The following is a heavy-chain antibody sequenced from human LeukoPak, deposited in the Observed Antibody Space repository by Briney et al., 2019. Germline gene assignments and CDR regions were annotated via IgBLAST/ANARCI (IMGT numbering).Heavy chain of an antibody. J-gene: IGHJ4*02. CDR1: GGSFSGYY. CDR3: TRGGLTFGGD. D-gene: IGHD3-10*01. V-gene: IGHV4-34*01. CDR2: INHSGST. Sequence: SETLSLTCAVYGGSFSGYYWSWIRQPPGKGLEWIGEINHSGSTNYNPSLKSRVTISLDTSKNQFSLKLTSVTVADTAVYYCTRGGLTFGGDWGQGTLVTVSS.